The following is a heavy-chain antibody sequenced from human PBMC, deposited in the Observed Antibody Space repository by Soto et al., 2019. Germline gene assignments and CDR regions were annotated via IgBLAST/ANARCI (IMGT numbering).Heavy chain of an antibody. Sequence: SETLSLTCAVYGGSFSGYYWSWIRQPQGKGLEWIGEINHSGSTNYNPSLKSRVTISVDTSKNQFFLKLSSVTAADTAVYYCARGGIAAAGTCFDPWRQGTLVIVSS. J-gene: IGHJ5*02. V-gene: IGHV4-34*01. D-gene: IGHD6-13*01. CDR1: GGSFSGYY. CDR3: ARGGIAAAGTCFDP. CDR2: INHSGST.